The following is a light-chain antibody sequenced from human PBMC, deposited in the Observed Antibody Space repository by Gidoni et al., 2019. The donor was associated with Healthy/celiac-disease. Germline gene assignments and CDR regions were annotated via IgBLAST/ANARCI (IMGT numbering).Light chain of an antibody. J-gene: IGKJ1*01. V-gene: IGKV1-39*01. Sequence: DIQMTQSPSSLSASGGDRVTITCRASQSISSYLNWYQQKPGKAPKLLIYAASSLQSGVPSRFSGSGSGTDFTLTISSLQPEDFATYYCQQSYSTPLTFGQXTKVEIK. CDR2: AAS. CDR1: QSISSY. CDR3: QQSYSTPLT.